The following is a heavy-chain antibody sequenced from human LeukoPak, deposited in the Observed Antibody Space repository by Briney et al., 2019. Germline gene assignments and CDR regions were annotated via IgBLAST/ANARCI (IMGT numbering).Heavy chain of an antibody. V-gene: IGHV3-7*01. CDR3: ARAIPWRYYFDY. CDR2: VRRDENDK. Sequence: GGSLGLSCAASGFTFSSYWMSWVRQAPGKGLEWVATVRRDENDKYYMDSVKGRFTISRDDAKNSLYLQLNRLRAEDTAVYYCARAIPWRYYFDYWGQGTLVTVSS. D-gene: IGHD1-1*01. CDR1: GFTFSSYW. J-gene: IGHJ4*02.